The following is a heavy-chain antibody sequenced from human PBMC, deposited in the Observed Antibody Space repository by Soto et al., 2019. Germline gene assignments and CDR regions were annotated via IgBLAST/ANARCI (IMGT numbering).Heavy chain of an antibody. V-gene: IGHV4-34*01. CDR2: INHSGST. Sequence: QVQLQQWGAGLLKPSETLSLTCAVYGGSFSGYYCSWIRQPPGKGLEWIGEINHSGSTNYNPSLKSRVTISVDTSKNQFSLKLSSVTAADTAVYYCARGLHFDLWGRGTLVTVSS. D-gene: IGHD2-15*01. CDR3: ARGLHFDL. J-gene: IGHJ2*01. CDR1: GGSFSGYY.